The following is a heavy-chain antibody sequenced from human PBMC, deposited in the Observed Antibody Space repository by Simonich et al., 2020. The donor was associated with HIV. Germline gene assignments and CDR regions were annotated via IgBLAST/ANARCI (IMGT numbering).Heavy chain of an antibody. Sequence: QVQLVQSGAEVKKPGASVKVSCKASGYTFTSYYMNWVRQAPGQGLEWMVKITPGGRRTYAQKFQGRVTMTRDTSTSTVYMELSSLRSEDTAVYYCAGDSGGYWYFDLWGRGTLVTVSS. CDR2: ITPGGRR. CDR3: AGDSGGYWYFDL. V-gene: IGHV1-46*01. CDR1: GYTFTSYY. J-gene: IGHJ2*01. D-gene: IGHD2-15*01.